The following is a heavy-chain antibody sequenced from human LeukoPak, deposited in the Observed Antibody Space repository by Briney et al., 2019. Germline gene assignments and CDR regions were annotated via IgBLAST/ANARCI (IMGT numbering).Heavy chain of an antibody. CDR1: GFTFSKNW. V-gene: IGHV3-7*03. CDR3: AKDVGEWESLHFFDY. J-gene: IGHJ4*02. D-gene: IGHD1-26*01. Sequence: GGSLRLSCAVSGFTFSKNWMSWVRQAPGKGLEWVANIKQDGSEKYYVDSVKGRFTISRDNAKNSLYLQMNSLRAEDTAVYYCAKDVGEWESLHFFDYWGQGTLVTVSS. CDR2: IKQDGSEK.